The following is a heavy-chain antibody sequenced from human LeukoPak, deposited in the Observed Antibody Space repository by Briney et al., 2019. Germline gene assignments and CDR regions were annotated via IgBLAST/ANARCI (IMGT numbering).Heavy chain of an antibody. D-gene: IGHD4-17*01. J-gene: IGHJ4*02. V-gene: IGHV4-34*01. Sequence: SETLSLTCAVYGGSFSGYFWSWIRQSPGKGLEWIGEMIYGGSTNYNPSLKSRVTMSIDTSKNQLSLKLSSVTAADTAVYYCARGGVGDRLSYWGQGTLVTVSS. CDR2: MIYGGST. CDR3: ARGGVGDRLSY. CDR1: GGSFSGYF.